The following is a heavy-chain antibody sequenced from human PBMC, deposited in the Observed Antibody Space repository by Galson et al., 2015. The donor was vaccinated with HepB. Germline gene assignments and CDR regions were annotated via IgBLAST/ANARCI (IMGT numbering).Heavy chain of an antibody. CDR2: IKPDGNEK. CDR3: ARQTGWAGTPPDF. Sequence: SLRLSCAASGFSLSNSWMTWVRQSPRKGLEWVANIKPDGNEKYYADSLKGRFAISRDNSKISVYLQMNSLRPDDTAVYYCARQTGWAGTPPDFWGQGTLVTVAS. CDR1: GFSLSNSW. D-gene: IGHD1-1*01. V-gene: IGHV3-7*03. J-gene: IGHJ4*02.